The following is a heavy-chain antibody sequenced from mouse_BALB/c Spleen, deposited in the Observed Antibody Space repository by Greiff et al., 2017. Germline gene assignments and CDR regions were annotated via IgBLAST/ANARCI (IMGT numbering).Heavy chain of an antibody. CDR1: GFTFSSYG. V-gene: IGHV5-6*02. CDR3: ARQTRYDGFDY. J-gene: IGHJ2*01. CDR2: ISSGGSYT. D-gene: IGHD2-14*01. Sequence: EVKLVESGGDLVKPGGSLKLSCAASGFTFSSYGMSWVRQTPDKRLEWVATISSGGSYTYYPDSVKGRFTISRDNAKNTLYLQMSSLKSEDTAMYYCARQTRYDGFDYWGQGTTLTVSS.